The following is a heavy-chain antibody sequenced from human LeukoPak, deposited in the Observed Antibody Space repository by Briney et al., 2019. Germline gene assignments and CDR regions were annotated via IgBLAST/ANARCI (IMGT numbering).Heavy chain of an antibody. CDR1: GFTFSSYE. CDR2: ISSSSSTI. Sequence: LAGGSLRLSCAASGFTFSSYEMNWVRQAPGKGLEWVSYISSSSSTIYYADSVKGRFTISRDNAKNSLYLQMNSLRAEDTAVYYCARSRVVVVAATGWFDPWGQGTLVTVSS. J-gene: IGHJ5*02. V-gene: IGHV3-48*01. D-gene: IGHD2-15*01. CDR3: ARSRVVVVAATGWFDP.